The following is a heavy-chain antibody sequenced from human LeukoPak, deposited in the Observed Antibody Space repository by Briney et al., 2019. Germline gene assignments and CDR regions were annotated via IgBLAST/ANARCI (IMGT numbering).Heavy chain of an antibody. CDR3: ARDAGSHHDAFDI. CDR2: IYYSGST. D-gene: IGHD2-15*01. CDR1: CGSIRSDLYY. Sequence: SETLSHTHTVSCGSIRSDLYYWSGIRAPPGKGLECFGYIYYSGSTYYNPSLTSRVTISVGTSKNQFSLKLSSVTAADTAVYYCARDAGSHHDAFDIWGQGTMVTVSS. V-gene: IGHV4-30-4*01. J-gene: IGHJ3*02.